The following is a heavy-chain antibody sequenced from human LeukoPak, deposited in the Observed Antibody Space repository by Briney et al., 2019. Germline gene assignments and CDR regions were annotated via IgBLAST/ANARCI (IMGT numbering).Heavy chain of an antibody. CDR2: INPNSGGT. Sequence: GASVKVSCKASGYAFTGYYMHWVRQAPGQGLEWMGWINPNSGGTNYAQKFQGRVTMTRDTSISTAYMELSRLRSDDTAVYYCARGLDTAMVGRFDPWGQGTLVTVSS. J-gene: IGHJ5*02. D-gene: IGHD5-18*01. V-gene: IGHV1-2*02. CDR3: ARGLDTAMVGRFDP. CDR1: GYAFTGYY.